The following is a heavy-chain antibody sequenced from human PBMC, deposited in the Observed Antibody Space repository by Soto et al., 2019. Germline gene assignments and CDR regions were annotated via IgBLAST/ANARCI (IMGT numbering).Heavy chain of an antibody. CDR2: ISAHNGNT. CDR3: ARGRYGDY. J-gene: IGHJ4*02. D-gene: IGHD1-1*01. CDR1: GYAFTTYG. V-gene: IGHV1-18*01. Sequence: QVHLVQSGAEVKKPGASVKVSCQGSGYAFTTYGITWVRQAPGQGLEWMGWISAHNGNTNYAQKLQGRVTVTRDTSTSTAYMELRSLRYDDTAVYYCARGRYGDYWGQGARVTVSS.